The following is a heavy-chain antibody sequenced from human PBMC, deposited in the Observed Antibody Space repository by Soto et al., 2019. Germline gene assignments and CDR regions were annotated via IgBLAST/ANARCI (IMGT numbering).Heavy chain of an antibody. CDR3: ANPFGGGGWTSQYYGMHA. D-gene: IGHD6-19*01. CDR1: GFSFFNYA. Sequence: GRSLRLSCAASGFSFFNYAISWVRQAPGKGLEWVSGISGSSGITDYADSVKGRFTISRDNSKNTMYLEMKVQRGAGATVYYCANPFGGGGWTSQYYGMHAWGEGATLNVSS. V-gene: IGHV3-23*01. J-gene: IGHJ6*04. CDR2: ISGSSGIT.